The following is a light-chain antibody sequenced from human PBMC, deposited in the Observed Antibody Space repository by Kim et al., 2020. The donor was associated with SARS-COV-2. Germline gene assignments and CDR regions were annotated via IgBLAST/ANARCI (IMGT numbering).Light chain of an antibody. CDR3: NSPDSSGNHVV. Sequence: AFGQTVKITCQGDSLRSYYASCYQQKPGQAPVLVIYGKNNRHSGIPDRFSGYSSGNTATLPITGAQAEDEADYYCNSPDSSGNHVVFCGGTQLTVL. CDR1: SLRSYY. J-gene: IGLJ2*01. CDR2: GKN. V-gene: IGLV3-19*01.